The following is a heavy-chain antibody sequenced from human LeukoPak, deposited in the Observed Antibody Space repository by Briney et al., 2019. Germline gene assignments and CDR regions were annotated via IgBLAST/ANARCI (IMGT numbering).Heavy chain of an antibody. CDR1: GGSISSGDYY. Sequence: SETLSLTCTVSGGSISSGDYYWSWIRQPPGKGLEWIGYIYYSGSTYYNPSLKSRVTISVDTSKNQFSLKLSSVTAADTAVYYCAREVVGAITYFDYWGQGILVTVSS. CDR3: AREVVGAITYFDY. D-gene: IGHD1-26*01. J-gene: IGHJ4*02. V-gene: IGHV4-30-4*01. CDR2: IYYSGST.